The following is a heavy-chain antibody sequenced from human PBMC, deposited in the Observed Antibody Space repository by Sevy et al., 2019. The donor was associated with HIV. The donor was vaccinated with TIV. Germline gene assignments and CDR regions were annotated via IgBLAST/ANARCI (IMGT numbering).Heavy chain of an antibody. Sequence: GGSLRLSCVASGFTLSNYAMSWVRQAPGKGLKWVSILSASGGSTYYAESVKGRVTISRDNSKNTLDLEMNSLRGEDTAVYYCAKGSRKYYYDSSGYYGDWGQGTLVTVSS. CDR1: GFTLSNYA. V-gene: IGHV3-23*01. D-gene: IGHD3-22*01. CDR3: AKGSRKYYYDSSGYYGD. CDR2: LSASGGST. J-gene: IGHJ4*01.